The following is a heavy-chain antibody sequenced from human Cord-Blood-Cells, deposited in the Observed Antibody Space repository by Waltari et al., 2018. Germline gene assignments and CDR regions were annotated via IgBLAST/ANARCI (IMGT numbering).Heavy chain of an antibody. CDR3: ARGRGGIFHLAY. V-gene: IGHV1-8*01. Sequence: QVQLVQSGAEVKKPGASVKVSCKASGYTFTSYDINWVRQATGKGLEWMGWSSPNSGNTGYAQNFKGRVTMTRNTSISTAYMELSSLRSEDTAVYYCARGRGGIFHLAYWGQGTLVTVSS. CDR2: SSPNSGNT. J-gene: IGHJ4*02. D-gene: IGHD3-10*01. CDR1: GYTFTSYD.